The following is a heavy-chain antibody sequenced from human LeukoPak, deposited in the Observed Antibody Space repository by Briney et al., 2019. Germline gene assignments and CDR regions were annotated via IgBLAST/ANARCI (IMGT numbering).Heavy chain of an antibody. CDR2: NYYSGST. Sequence: SETLSLTCTVSGGPISRYYWRWIRQPPGKGLEWIGYNYYSGSTNYNPSFKSRVTISVDTSKNQFSLKLRSVTAADTDVYYCARVASSAVAGSVPDAFDIWGQGTMVTVSS. D-gene: IGHD6-19*01. J-gene: IGHJ3*02. CDR3: ARVASSAVAGSVPDAFDI. V-gene: IGHV4-59*01. CDR1: GGPISRYY.